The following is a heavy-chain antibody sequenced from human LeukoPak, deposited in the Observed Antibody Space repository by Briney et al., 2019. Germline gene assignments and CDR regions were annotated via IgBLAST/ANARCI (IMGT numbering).Heavy chain of an antibody. CDR2: ISYDGSNK. CDR3: ARDGSGSYYVSYFDY. Sequence: GGSLRLSCAASGFTFSSYAMHWVRQAPGKGLEWVAVISYDGSNKYCADSVKGRFTISRDNSKNTLYLQMNSLRAEDTAVYYCARDGSGSYYVSYFDYWGQGTLVTVSS. CDR1: GFTFSSYA. D-gene: IGHD1-26*01. V-gene: IGHV3-30-3*01. J-gene: IGHJ4*02.